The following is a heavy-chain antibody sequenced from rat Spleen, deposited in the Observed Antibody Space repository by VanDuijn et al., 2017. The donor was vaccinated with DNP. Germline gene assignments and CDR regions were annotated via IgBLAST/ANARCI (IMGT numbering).Heavy chain of an antibody. CDR1: GFTFSAYY. CDR3: ARHRYGYNYNWFAY. Sequence: EVQLVEPGGGLVQPGRSLKLSCAASGFTFSAYYMAWVRQAPAKGLEWVAYIGSAAYAPYYGDSVKGRFTISRDNAKSTLYLQMDSLRSEDTATYYCARHRYGYNYNWFAYWGQGTLVTVSS. CDR2: IGSAAYAP. J-gene: IGHJ3*01. D-gene: IGHD1-9*01. V-gene: IGHV5-25*01.